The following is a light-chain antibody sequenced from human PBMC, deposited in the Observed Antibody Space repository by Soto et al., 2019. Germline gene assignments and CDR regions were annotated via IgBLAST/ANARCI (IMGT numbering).Light chain of an antibody. CDR3: QHYNNYSEA. V-gene: IGKV1-5*03. J-gene: IGKJ1*01. CDR1: QSISSW. Sequence: DIQLTQSPSTLSASVGDRVTLTCRASQSISSWLAWYQQKPGKAPKLLIYKASTLKSGVPSRFSGSGSGTEFTLTISSLQPDDFATYYCQHYNNYSEAFGQGTKVDIK. CDR2: KAS.